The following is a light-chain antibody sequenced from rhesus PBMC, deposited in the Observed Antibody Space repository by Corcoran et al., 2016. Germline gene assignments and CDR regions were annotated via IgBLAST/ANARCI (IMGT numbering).Light chain of an antibody. CDR1: QSVGSN. CDR3: QQSSNLWT. Sequence: ETVVTQSPATLSLSPGERATLSCRASQSVGSNLAWYQQKTGQAPRLLIYGASRRAPGIPDRFSGSGSGTDVTLTISSLEPEDIGVYYCQQSSNLWTFGQGTKVEIK. V-gene: IGKV3-24*04. J-gene: IGKJ1*01. CDR2: GAS.